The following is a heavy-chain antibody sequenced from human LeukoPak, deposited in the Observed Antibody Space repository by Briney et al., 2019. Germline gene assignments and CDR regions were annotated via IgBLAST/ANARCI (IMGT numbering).Heavy chain of an antibody. Sequence: PSETLSLTCTVAGDSISSSTYYWGWIRQPPGNGLEWIGTIFYTGSTYYNSSLKSRVTISVDTSKNQFSLKLSSVTAADTAVYYCARQWGAPGWFDPWGQGTLVTVSS. J-gene: IGHJ5*02. D-gene: IGHD1-14*01. CDR3: ARQWGAPGWFDP. CDR2: IFYTGST. CDR1: GDSISSSTYY. V-gene: IGHV4-39*01.